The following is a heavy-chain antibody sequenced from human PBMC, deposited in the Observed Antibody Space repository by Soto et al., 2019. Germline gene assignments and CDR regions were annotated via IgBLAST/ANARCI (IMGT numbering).Heavy chain of an antibody. CDR1: GGSISSSSYY. V-gene: IGHV4-39*01. J-gene: IGHJ6*03. Sequence: QLQLQESGPGLVKPSETLSLTCTVSGGSISSSSYYWGWIRQPPGKGLEWIGSIYYSGSTYYNPSLKSRVTISVDTSKNQFSLKLSSVTAADTAVYYCARRLGSSSCALGIGVGCYYYMDVWGKGTTVTVSS. D-gene: IGHD6-13*01. CDR3: ARRLGSSSCALGIGVGCYYYMDV. CDR2: IYYSGST.